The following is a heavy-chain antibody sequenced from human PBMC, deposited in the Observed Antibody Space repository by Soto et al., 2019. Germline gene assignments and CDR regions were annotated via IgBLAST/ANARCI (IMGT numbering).Heavy chain of an antibody. V-gene: IGHV1-18*01. Sequence: ASVKVSCKASGYTFTSYGISWVRQAPGQGLEWMGWISAYNGNTNYAQKLQGRVTMTTDTSTSTAYMELRSLRSDDTAVYYCARGVYQLLYSTLYYYYYYMDVWGKGTTVTSP. CDR3: ARGVYQLLYSTLYYYYYYMDV. CDR2: ISAYNGNT. J-gene: IGHJ6*03. CDR1: GYTFTSYG. D-gene: IGHD2-2*02.